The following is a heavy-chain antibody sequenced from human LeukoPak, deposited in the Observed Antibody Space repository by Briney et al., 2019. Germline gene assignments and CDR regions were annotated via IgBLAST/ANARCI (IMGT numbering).Heavy chain of an antibody. V-gene: IGHV3-21*01. D-gene: IGHD5-12*01. CDR3: ATVDIVATRDY. Sequence: GGSLRLSCAASGFTFSSYSMNWVRQAPGKGLEWVSSISSSSSYIYYADSVKGRLTISRDNAKNSLYLQMNSLRAEDTAVYYCATVDIVATRDYWGQGTLVTVSS. CDR2: ISSSSSYI. J-gene: IGHJ4*02. CDR1: GFTFSSYS.